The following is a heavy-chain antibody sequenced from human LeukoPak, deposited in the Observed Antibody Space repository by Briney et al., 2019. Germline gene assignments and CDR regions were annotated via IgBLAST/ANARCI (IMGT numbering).Heavy chain of an antibody. J-gene: IGHJ5*02. Sequence: GESLQISCQGSGSSFTSYWIGWVRQVPGKGLEWMGIIYPGDSDTRYSPSFQGHVTISADKSISTAYLQWSSLKASDTAMYYCARHSSVLNSFDPWGQGTLVTVSS. CDR2: IYPGDSDT. V-gene: IGHV5-51*01. CDR1: GSSFTSYW. CDR3: ARHSSVLNSFDP. D-gene: IGHD3-22*01.